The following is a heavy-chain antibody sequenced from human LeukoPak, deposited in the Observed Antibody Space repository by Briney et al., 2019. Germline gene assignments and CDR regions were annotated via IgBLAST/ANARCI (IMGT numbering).Heavy chain of an antibody. CDR1: GGSISSGGYS. CDR3: AIHYDSSGYSLSNI. V-gene: IGHV4-30-2*01. J-gene: IGHJ3*02. Sequence: PSETLSLTCAVSGGSISSGGYSWSWLRQPPGKGLEWIGYIYHSASTYYNPSLKSRVTISVHRSKNQFSLKLSSVTAADTAVYYCAIHYDSSGYSLSNIWGQGTMVTASS. CDR2: IYHSAST. D-gene: IGHD3-22*01.